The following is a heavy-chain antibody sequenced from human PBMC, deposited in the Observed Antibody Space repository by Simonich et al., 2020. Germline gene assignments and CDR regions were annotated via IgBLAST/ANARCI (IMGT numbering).Heavy chain of an antibody. Sequence: EVQLVESGGGLVKPGGSLRLSCAASGFTFSSYSMNWVRQGPWKGLEWVSSNSSSSNYIYYADSVKGRFTISRDNAKNSLYLQMTSLRAEDTAVYYCARGIVGASGAFDIWGQGTMVTVSS. CDR3: ARGIVGASGAFDI. CDR1: GFTFSSYS. J-gene: IGHJ3*02. V-gene: IGHV3-21*01. CDR2: NSSSSNYI. D-gene: IGHD1-26*01.